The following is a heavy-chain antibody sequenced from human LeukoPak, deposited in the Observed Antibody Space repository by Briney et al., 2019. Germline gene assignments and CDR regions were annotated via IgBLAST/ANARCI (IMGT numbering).Heavy chain of an antibody. CDR3: AKDPLSMIVVALYYFDY. Sequence: GGSLRLXCAASGFTFSSYAMSWVRQAPGKGLEWVSAISGSGGSTYYADSVKGRFTISRDNSKNTLYLQMNSLRAEDTAVYYCAKDPLSMIVVALYYFDYWGQGTLVTVSS. D-gene: IGHD3-22*01. V-gene: IGHV3-23*01. CDR1: GFTFSSYA. J-gene: IGHJ4*02. CDR2: ISGSGGST.